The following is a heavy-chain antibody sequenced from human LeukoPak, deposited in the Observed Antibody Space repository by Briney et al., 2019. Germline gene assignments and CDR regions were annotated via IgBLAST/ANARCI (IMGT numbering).Heavy chain of an antibody. CDR2: IKQDGSEK. Sequence: PGGSLRLSCAASGFTFSSYWLSWVRQAPGKGLEWVANIKQDGSEKYYVDSVKGRFTISRDNAKNSLYLQMNSLRAEDTAVYYCAKVPLRYFDWVDYWGQGTLVTVSS. D-gene: IGHD3-9*01. V-gene: IGHV3-7*01. CDR1: GFTFSSYW. CDR3: AKVPLRYFDWVDY. J-gene: IGHJ4*02.